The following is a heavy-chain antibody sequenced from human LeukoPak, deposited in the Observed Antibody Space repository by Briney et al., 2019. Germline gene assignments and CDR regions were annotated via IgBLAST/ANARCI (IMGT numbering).Heavy chain of an antibody. D-gene: IGHD1-1*01. CDR1: GDSMSGQW. V-gene: IGHV4-4*07. J-gene: IGHJ4*02. CDR3: ARWNDGWVFDY. Sequence: SETLSLTCSVSGDSMSGQWWSCVRQTAGKGLQWIGRINTSGHTDYSPSLKSRVTMSLDTSKNQFSLRLTSVTAADTAVYYCARWNDGWVFDYWGQGTLVSVSS. CDR2: INTSGHT.